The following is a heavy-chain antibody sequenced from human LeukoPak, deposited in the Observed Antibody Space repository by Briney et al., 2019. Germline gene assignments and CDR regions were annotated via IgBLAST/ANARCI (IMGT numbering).Heavy chain of an antibody. CDR3: ARIAAALGWFDP. Sequence: GGSLRLSCAASGFTVSSNYINWVRQAPGKGLEWVSVLYSGGDTYYADSVKGRFTISRDNSKNTLYLQMNSLRAEDTAVYYCARIAAALGWFDPWGQGTLVTVSS. CDR1: GFTVSSNY. J-gene: IGHJ5*02. CDR2: LYSGGDT. D-gene: IGHD6-13*01. V-gene: IGHV3-53*01.